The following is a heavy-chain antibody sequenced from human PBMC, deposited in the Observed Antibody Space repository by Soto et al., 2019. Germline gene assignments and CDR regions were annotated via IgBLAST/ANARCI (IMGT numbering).Heavy chain of an antibody. CDR2: ISGSGGST. V-gene: IGHV3-23*01. Sequence: GGSLRLSCAASGFTFSSYAMSWVRQAPGKGLEWVSAISGSGGSTYYADSVKGRFTISRDNSKNTLYLQMNSLRAEDTAVYYCAKAPRIAVAGLSFVYWGQGTLVTVSS. CDR1: GFTFSSYA. J-gene: IGHJ4*02. D-gene: IGHD6-19*01. CDR3: AKAPRIAVAGLSFVY.